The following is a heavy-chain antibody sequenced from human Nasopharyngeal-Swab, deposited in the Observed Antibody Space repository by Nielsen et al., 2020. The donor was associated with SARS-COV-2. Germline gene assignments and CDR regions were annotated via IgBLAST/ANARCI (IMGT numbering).Heavy chain of an antibody. CDR3: ARERYSSSWYFDY. Sequence: GESLKISCAASGFTFSSYGMHWVRQAPGKGLEWVAVIWYDGSNKYYADSVKDRFTISRDNSKNTLYLQMNSLRAEDTAVYYCARERYSSSWYFDYWGQGTLVTVSS. D-gene: IGHD6-13*01. CDR1: GFTFSSYG. J-gene: IGHJ4*02. V-gene: IGHV3-33*01. CDR2: IWYDGSNK.